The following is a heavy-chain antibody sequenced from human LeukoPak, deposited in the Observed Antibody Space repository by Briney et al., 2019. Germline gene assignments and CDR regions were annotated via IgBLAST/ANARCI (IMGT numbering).Heavy chain of an antibody. J-gene: IGHJ4*02. V-gene: IGHV1-18*03. CDR2: ISANNVNT. D-gene: IGHD3-10*01. Sequence: GASVKVSCKASGYTLTSYGITWVRQAPGQGLEWMGWISANNVNTYYSQKLQGRVTITRDTSASTAYMELSSLRSEDMAVYYCARGGSVYFDYWGQGTLVTVSS. CDR1: GYTLTSYG. CDR3: ARGGSVYFDY.